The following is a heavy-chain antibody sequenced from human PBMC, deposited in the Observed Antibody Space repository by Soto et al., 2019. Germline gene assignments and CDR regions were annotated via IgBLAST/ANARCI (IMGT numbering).Heavy chain of an antibody. CDR2: INHSGST. CDR3: ARVLLPVVAAKLGAFDI. Sequence: SETLSLTCAVYGGSFSGYYWSWIRQPPGKGLEWIGEINHSGSTNYNPSLKSRVTISVDTSKNQFSLKLSSVTAADTAVYYCARVLLPVVAAKLGAFDIWGQGTMVTVSS. V-gene: IGHV4-34*01. D-gene: IGHD2-15*01. CDR1: GGSFSGYY. J-gene: IGHJ3*02.